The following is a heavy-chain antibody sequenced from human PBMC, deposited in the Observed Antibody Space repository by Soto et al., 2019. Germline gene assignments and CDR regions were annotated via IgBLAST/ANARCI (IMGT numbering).Heavy chain of an antibody. CDR3: AKRFFGSGSPPGAFDV. CDR2: ITSSGNGT. V-gene: IGHV3-23*05. Sequence: GGSLRLSCAASGFRFSNYAMSWVRQAPGKGPEWVSFITSSGNGTYYADSVKGRFTISRDNPKNTLYVQMNNLRAEDTAIYYCAKRFFGSGSPPGAFDVWGQGTMVTVSS. D-gene: IGHD3-10*01. CDR1: GFRFSNYA. J-gene: IGHJ3*01.